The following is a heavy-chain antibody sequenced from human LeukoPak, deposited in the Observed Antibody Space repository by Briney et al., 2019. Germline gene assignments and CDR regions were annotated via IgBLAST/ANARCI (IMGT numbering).Heavy chain of an antibody. J-gene: IGHJ4*02. CDR2: ISYDGSNK. V-gene: IGHV3-30*03. CDR1: GFTFSSYG. CDR3: ARDGYNGKEFDY. D-gene: IGHD5-24*01. Sequence: PGGSLRLSCAASGFTFSSYGMHWVRQAPGKGLEWVAVISYDGSNKYYADSVKGRFTISRDNSKNTLYLQMNSLRAEDTAVYYCARDGYNGKEFDYWGQGTLVTVSS.